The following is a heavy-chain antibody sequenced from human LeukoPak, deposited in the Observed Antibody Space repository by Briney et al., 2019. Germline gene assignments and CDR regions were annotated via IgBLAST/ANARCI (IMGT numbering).Heavy chain of an antibody. D-gene: IGHD6-6*01. Sequence: ASVKVSCKASGYTFTSYGISWVRQAPGQGLEWMGWISAYNGNTNYAQKLQGRVTMTTDTSTSTAYMELRSLRSDDTAVYYCARTHEYSSSSWGITDYWGQGTLVTVSS. CDR1: GYTFTSYG. CDR3: ARTHEYSSSSWGITDY. V-gene: IGHV1-18*01. CDR2: ISAYNGNT. J-gene: IGHJ4*02.